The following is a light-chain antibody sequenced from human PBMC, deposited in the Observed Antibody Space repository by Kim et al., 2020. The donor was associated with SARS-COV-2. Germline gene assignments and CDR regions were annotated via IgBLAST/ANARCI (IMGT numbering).Light chain of an antibody. CDR3: QQYTGSPIT. J-gene: IGKJ5*01. CDR2: DAS. V-gene: IGKV3-20*01. Sequence: PGVRAPLSCRASQSVRSGYLAWYQQKPGQAPRLLIYDASSRATGIPDRFSGSGSGTDFTLTISRLEPEDFAVYYCQQYTGSPITFGQGTRLEIK. CDR1: QSVRSGY.